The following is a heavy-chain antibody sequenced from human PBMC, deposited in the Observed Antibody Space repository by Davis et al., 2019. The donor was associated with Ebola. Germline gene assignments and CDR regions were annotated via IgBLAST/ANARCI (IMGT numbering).Heavy chain of an antibody. J-gene: IGHJ6*04. CDR1: GGSISSYY. Sequence: GSLRLSCTVSGGSISSYYWSWIRQPPGKGLEWIGYIYYSGSTNYNPSLKSRVTISVDTSKNQFSLKLSSVTAADTAVYYCARDTMVRGVIITSYYYGMDVWGKGTTVTVSS. CDR3: ARDTMVRGVIITSYYYGMDV. CDR2: IYYSGST. D-gene: IGHD3-10*01. V-gene: IGHV4-59*01.